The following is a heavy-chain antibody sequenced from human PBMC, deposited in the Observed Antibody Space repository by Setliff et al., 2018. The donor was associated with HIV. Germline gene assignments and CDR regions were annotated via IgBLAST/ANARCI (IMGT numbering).Heavy chain of an antibody. D-gene: IGHD6-13*01. V-gene: IGHV3-74*03. Sequence: GGSLRLSCAASGFTFSYYWMHWVRQAPGKGLEWVARINSDGSTVEYADSVKGRFTISRDNSKSTMYLQVDSLTAEDTAVYYCARDRGLGSSSPGRYYYVDVWGKGTTVTVSS. CDR3: ARDRGLGSSSPGRYYYVDV. J-gene: IGHJ6*03. CDR1: GFTFSYYW. CDR2: INSDGSTV.